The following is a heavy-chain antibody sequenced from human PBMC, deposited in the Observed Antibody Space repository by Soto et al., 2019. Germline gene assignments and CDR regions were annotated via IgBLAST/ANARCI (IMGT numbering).Heavy chain of an antibody. J-gene: IGHJ4*02. Sequence: SGPTLVNPTQTLTLTCTFSGFSLSTSGVGVGWIRQPPGKALEWLALIYWDDDNRYSPSLQSRLTITKDTSKNQVVLTMTNMDPVDTATYYCAVLIHFRSSSFFDYWRQGTLVTVSS. CDR2: IYWDDDN. CDR1: GFSLSTSGVG. CDR3: AVLIHFRSSSFFDY. V-gene: IGHV2-5*02. D-gene: IGHD6-6*01.